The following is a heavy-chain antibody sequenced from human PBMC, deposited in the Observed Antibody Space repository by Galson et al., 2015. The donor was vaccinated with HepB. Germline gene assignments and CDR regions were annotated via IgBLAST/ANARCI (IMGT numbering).Heavy chain of an antibody. V-gene: IGHV3-74*01. J-gene: IGHJ5*02. CDR3: AARLGYCTSTSCS. D-gene: IGHD2-2*01. Sequence: LRLSCAASGFTFSSYWMHWVRQAPGKGLVWVSRISFDGNSATYADSVKGRFTISRDNAKNTLYLQMNSLRADDTAVYYCAARLGYCTSTSCSWGQGTLVTVSS. CDR1: GFTFSSYW. CDR2: ISFDGNSA.